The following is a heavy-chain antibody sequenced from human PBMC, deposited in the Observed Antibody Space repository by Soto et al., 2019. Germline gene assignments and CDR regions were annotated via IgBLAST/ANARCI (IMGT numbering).Heavy chain of an antibody. CDR2: ISKSGDQA. D-gene: IGHD2-2*01. V-gene: IGHV3-23*01. CDR3: AKGYCDSTSCSSDH. Sequence: PGGSLRLSCEGYGFTFRHFAMTWVRQGPGKGLEWVSTISKSGDQAYYADSVKGRFAISRDNSKNTTYLQMSNLRAEDTALYYCAKGYCDSTSCSSDHWGQGTPVTVSS. CDR1: GFTFRHFA. J-gene: IGHJ4*02.